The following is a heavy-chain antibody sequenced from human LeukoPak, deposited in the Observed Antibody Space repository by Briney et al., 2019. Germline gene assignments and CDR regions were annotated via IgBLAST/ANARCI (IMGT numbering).Heavy chain of an antibody. CDR1: GGTFSSYA. CDR2: IIPIFGTA. Sequence: RASVTVSCKASGGTFSSYAISWVRQAPGQGLEWMGGIIPIFGTANYAQKFQGRVTITTDESTSTAYMELSSLRSEDTAVYYCARPSDYYDSSGYSDWGQGTLVTVSS. CDR3: ARPSDYYDSSGYSD. V-gene: IGHV1-69*05. D-gene: IGHD3-22*01. J-gene: IGHJ4*02.